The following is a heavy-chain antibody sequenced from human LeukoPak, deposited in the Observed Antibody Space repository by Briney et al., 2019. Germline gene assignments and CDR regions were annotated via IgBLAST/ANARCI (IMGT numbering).Heavy chain of an antibody. J-gene: IGHJ4*02. V-gene: IGHV3-23*01. CDR1: GFTFSSYA. CDR2: ISDSGGSN. D-gene: IGHD3-3*01. CDR3: AKSLTYYDFWSGYY. Sequence: GGSLRLSCAASGFTFSSYAMSWLRQAPGKGLEWVSAISDSGGSNYYADSVKGRFTSSRDNSKRPLYLQMNSLRAEDTAVYYCAKSLTYYDFWSGYYWGQGTLVTVSS.